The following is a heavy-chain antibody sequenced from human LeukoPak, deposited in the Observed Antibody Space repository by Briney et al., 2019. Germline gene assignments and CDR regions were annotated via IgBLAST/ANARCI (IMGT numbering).Heavy chain of an antibody. J-gene: IGHJ4*02. V-gene: IGHV4-34*01. CDR3: ARKMATTRGYFDY. CDR2: INHSGST. D-gene: IGHD5-24*01. Sequence: PSETLSLTCAVYGGSFSGYYWSWIRQPPGKGLEWIGEINHSGSTNYNPSLKSRVTISVDTSKNQFSLKLSSVTAADTAAYYCARKMATTRGYFDYWGQGTLVTVSS. CDR1: GGSFSGYY.